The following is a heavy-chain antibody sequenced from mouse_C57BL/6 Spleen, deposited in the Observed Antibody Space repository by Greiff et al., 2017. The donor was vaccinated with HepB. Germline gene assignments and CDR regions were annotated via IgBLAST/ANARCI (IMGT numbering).Heavy chain of an antibody. D-gene: IGHD1-1*01. V-gene: IGHV1-52*01. CDR2: IDPSDSET. J-gene: IGHJ2*01. CDR3: ARWNYYGSSSFDY. CDR1: GYTFTSYW. Sequence: VKQSCKASGYTFTSYWMHWVKQRPIQGLEWIGNIDPSDSETHYNQKFKDKATLTVDNSSSTAYMQLSSLTSEDSAVYYCARWNYYGSSSFDYWGQGTTLTVSS.